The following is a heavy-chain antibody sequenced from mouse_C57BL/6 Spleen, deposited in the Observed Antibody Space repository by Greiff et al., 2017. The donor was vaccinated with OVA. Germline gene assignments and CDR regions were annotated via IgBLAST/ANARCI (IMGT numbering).Heavy chain of an antibody. CDR2: ISDGGSYT. CDR3: ARDGSLFAY. D-gene: IGHD6-1*01. Sequence: EVQGVESGGGLVKPGGSLKLSCAASGFTFSSYAMSWVRQTPEKRLEWVATISDGGSYTYYPDNVKGRFTISRDNAKNNLYLQMSHLKSEDTAMYYCARDGSLFAYWGQGTLVTVSA. CDR1: GFTFSSYA. J-gene: IGHJ3*01. V-gene: IGHV5-4*01.